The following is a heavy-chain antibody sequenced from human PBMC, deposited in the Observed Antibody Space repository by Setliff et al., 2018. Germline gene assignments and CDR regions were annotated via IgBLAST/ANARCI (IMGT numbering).Heavy chain of an antibody. CDR2: ISAYNGNT. J-gene: IGHJ4*02. CDR3: AREMTTDKNHYLDF. V-gene: IGHV1-18*01. CDR1: GYTFTSYG. Sequence: ASVKVSCKASGYTFTSYGISWVRQAPGQGLEWMGWISAYNGNTNYAQRFQGRVTITADKSTNTAYMELSSLRSEDTAVYYCAREMTTDKNHYLDFWGQGTLVTVSS. D-gene: IGHD4-4*01.